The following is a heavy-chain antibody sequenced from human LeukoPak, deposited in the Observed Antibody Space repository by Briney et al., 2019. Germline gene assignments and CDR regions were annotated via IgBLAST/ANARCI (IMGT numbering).Heavy chain of an antibody. CDR3: AGGSGKDFDY. J-gene: IGHJ4*02. V-gene: IGHV4-59*01. Sequence: SETLSLTCTVSGGSISSYYWSWIRQPPGKGLEWIGYIYYSGSTNYNPSLKSRVTISVDTSKNQFSLKLSSVTAADTAVYYCAGGSGKDFDYWGQGTLVTVSS. CDR1: GGSISSYY. D-gene: IGHD3-10*01. CDR2: IYYSGST.